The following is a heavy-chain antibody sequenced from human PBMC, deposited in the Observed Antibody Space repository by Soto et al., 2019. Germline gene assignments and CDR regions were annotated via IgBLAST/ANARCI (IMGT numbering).Heavy chain of an antibody. Sequence: GGSLRLSCAASGFTFSSYSMNWVRQAPGKGLEWVSYISSSSSTIYYADSVKGRFTISRDNAKNSLYLQMNSLRAEDTAVYYCATWGELYSYGQRDAFDIWGQGTMVTVSS. D-gene: IGHD5-18*01. CDR3: ATWGELYSYGQRDAFDI. CDR2: ISSSSSTI. J-gene: IGHJ3*02. V-gene: IGHV3-48*01. CDR1: GFTFSSYS.